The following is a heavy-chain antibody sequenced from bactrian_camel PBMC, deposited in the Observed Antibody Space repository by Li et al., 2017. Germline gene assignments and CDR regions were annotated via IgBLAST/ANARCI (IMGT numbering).Heavy chain of an antibody. CDR2: LNRVGGT. Sequence: HVQLVESGGGSVQAGDSLRLSCTASGYYRMHNFYCMAWFRRVPGKERERVARLNRVGGTTYADSVKGRFTISRDNAKNTVYLQMSNLKPEDTAVYYCATDHQAGCMTGLQGLSQGTQVTVS. J-gene: IGHJ4*01. V-gene: IGHV3S53*01. D-gene: IGHD3*01. CDR1: GYYRMHNFYC.